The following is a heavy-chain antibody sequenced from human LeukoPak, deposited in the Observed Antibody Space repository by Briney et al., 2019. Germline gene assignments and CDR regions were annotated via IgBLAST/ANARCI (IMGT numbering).Heavy chain of an antibody. Sequence: PGGSLRLSCAASGFTFSSYGMHWVRQAPGKGLELVAFIRYDGSNKYYADSVKGRFTISRDNSKNTLYLQMNSLRAEDTAVYYCAKDLRVIASLGYWGQGTLVTVSS. V-gene: IGHV3-30*02. D-gene: IGHD2-21*01. CDR1: GFTFSSYG. J-gene: IGHJ4*02. CDR3: AKDLRVIASLGY. CDR2: IRYDGSNK.